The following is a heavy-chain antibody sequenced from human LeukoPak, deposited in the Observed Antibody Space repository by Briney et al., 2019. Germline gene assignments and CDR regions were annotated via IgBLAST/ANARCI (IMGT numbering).Heavy chain of an antibody. Sequence: PSETLSLTCAVYGGSFSGYYWSWIRQPPGKGLEWIGEINHSGSTNYNPSLKSRVTISVDTSKNQFSLKLSSVTAADTAVYYCARGPTCSGYRYYYYYYMDVWGKGTTVTVSS. D-gene: IGHD3-22*01. V-gene: IGHV4-34*01. CDR1: GGSFSGYY. CDR3: ARGPTCSGYRYYYYYYMDV. CDR2: INHSGST. J-gene: IGHJ6*03.